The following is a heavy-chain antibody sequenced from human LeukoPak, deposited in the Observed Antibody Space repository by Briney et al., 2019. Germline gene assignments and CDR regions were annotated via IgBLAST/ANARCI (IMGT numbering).Heavy chain of an antibody. CDR3: ARDLGPHSSSPNSGAFDI. CDR2: ISSSSSYI. Sequence: PGGSLRLSCAASGFTFSSYSMNWVRQAPGKGLEWVSSISSSSSYIYYADSVKGRFTISRDNAKTSLYLQMNSLRAEDTAVYYCARDLGPHSSSPNSGAFDIWGQGTMVTVSS. D-gene: IGHD6-6*01. J-gene: IGHJ3*02. V-gene: IGHV3-21*01. CDR1: GFTFSSYS.